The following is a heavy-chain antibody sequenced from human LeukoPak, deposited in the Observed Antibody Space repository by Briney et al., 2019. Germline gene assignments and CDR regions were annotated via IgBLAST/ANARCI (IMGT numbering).Heavy chain of an antibody. V-gene: IGHV3-23*01. D-gene: IGHD3-10*01. CDR1: GFTFSSYA. Sequence: GGSLRLSCAASGFTFSSYATSWVRQAPGKGLEWVSVISGSGGSTYYADSVKGRFTISRDNSKNTLYLQMNSLRAEDTAVYYCAKHRMVRGVITDYYFDYWGQGTLVTVSS. CDR2: ISGSGGST. J-gene: IGHJ4*02. CDR3: AKHRMVRGVITDYYFDY.